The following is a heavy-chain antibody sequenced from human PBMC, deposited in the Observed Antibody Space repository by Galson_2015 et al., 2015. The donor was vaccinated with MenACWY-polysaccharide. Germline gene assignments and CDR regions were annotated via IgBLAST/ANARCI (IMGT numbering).Heavy chain of an antibody. CDR3: ARPVRDARYHYYYMDV. V-gene: IGHV1-8*01. Sequence: SVKVSCKASGYTFTSYDINWVRQATGQGLEWMGWMNPNSGNTGYAQKFQGRVTMTRNTSISTAYMELSSLRSEDTAVYYCARPVRDARYHYYYMDVWGKGTTFTVSS. D-gene: IGHD3-10*01. J-gene: IGHJ6*03. CDR2: MNPNSGNT. CDR1: GYTFTSYD.